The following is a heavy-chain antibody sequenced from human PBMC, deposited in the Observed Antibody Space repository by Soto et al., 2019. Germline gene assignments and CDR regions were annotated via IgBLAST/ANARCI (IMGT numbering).Heavy chain of an antibody. J-gene: IGHJ4*02. D-gene: IGHD4-17*01. CDR2: IYYSGST. Sequence: SETLSLTCTVSGGSISSYYWSWIRQPPGKGLEWIGYIYYSGSTNYNPSLKSRVTISVDTSKNQFSLKLSSVTAADTAVYYCARTYLYGDYSLSFYYWGQGTLDTVSS. CDR3: ARTYLYGDYSLSFYY. CDR1: GGSISSYY. V-gene: IGHV4-59*01.